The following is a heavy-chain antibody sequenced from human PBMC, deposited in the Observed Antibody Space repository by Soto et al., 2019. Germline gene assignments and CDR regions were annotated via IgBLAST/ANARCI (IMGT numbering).Heavy chain of an antibody. Sequence: QVQLVQSGAEVKKPGSSVKVSCKASGGTFSSYAISWVRQAPRQGLEWMGGIIPIFGTANYAQKFQGRVTITADESTSTAYMELSSLRSEATAVYYCAREGGGEQQLVHPDFDYWGQGTLVTVSS. CDR1: GGTFSSYA. CDR2: IIPIFGTA. CDR3: AREGGGEQQLVHPDFDY. J-gene: IGHJ4*02. D-gene: IGHD6-13*01. V-gene: IGHV1-69*01.